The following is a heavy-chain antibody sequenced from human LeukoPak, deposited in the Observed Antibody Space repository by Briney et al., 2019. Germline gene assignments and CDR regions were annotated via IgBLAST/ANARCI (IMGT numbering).Heavy chain of an antibody. V-gene: IGHV4-4*07. CDR3: ARDGYYYDSSGYYEKMYYFDY. CDR1: GGSISSYY. CDR2: IYTSGST. J-gene: IGHJ4*02. D-gene: IGHD3-22*01. Sequence: PSETLSLTCTVSGGSISSYYWSWIRQPAVKGLEWIGRIYTSGSTNYNPSRKSRVTMSVDTSKNQFSLKLSSVTAADTAVYYCARDGYYYDSSGYYEKMYYFDYWGQGTLVTVSS.